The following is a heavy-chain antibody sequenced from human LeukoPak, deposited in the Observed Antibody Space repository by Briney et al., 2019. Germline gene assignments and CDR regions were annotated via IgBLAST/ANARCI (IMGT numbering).Heavy chain of an antibody. CDR3: ARGYVLLWPTTFEY. CDR2: IYHRGST. D-gene: IGHD3-10*01. Sequence: TPSLTSALSDGSITRGDYCSSWIRHPPGNCLEWSGYIYHRGSTYFNPSLKSRVTISVDRSKNQFSLKLRSVTAAATAIYYCARGYVLLWPTTFEYWGQGTLATVSS. V-gene: IGHV4-30-2*01. J-gene: IGHJ4*02. CDR1: DGSITRGDYC.